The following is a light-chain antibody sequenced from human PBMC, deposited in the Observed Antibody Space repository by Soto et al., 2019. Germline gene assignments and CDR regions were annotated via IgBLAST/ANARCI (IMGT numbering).Light chain of an antibody. Sequence: DIQVTQSPPTLSASVGDRVTITCRASQTISTWMAWYQQKPGKAPKLLIYAASSLRSGVTSRFSGSGSGTDFTLTISSLQREDFATYVCQQSYSSPWTFGQGTKVDI. CDR2: AAS. V-gene: IGKV1-39*01. CDR1: QTISTW. J-gene: IGKJ1*01. CDR3: QQSYSSPWT.